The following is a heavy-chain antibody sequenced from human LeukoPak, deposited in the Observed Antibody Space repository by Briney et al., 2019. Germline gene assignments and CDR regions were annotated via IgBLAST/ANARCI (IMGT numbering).Heavy chain of an antibody. D-gene: IGHD4-23*01. Sequence: GGSLRLSCAASGFTFSSYGMHWVRQAPGKGLEWVAVIWYDGSNKYYADSVKGRFTISGDNSKNTLYLQMNSLRAEDTAVYYCARDYGGNSGVAFDIWGQGTMVTVSS. CDR2: IWYDGSNK. CDR1: GFTFSSYG. CDR3: ARDYGGNSGVAFDI. J-gene: IGHJ3*02. V-gene: IGHV3-33*01.